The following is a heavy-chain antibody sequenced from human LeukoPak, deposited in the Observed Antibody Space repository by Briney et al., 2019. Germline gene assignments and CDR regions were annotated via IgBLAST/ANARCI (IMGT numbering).Heavy chain of an antibody. J-gene: IGHJ4*02. Sequence: SVKVSCKASGGTFSSYAISWVRQAPGQGLEWMGGIIPIFGTANYAQKFQGRVTITADESTSTAYMELSSLRSEDTAVYYCAAYWLFLGNYFDYWGQGTLVTVSS. V-gene: IGHV1-69*13. CDR2: IIPIFGTA. CDR3: AAYWLFLGNYFDY. D-gene: IGHD3-22*01. CDR1: GGTFSSYA.